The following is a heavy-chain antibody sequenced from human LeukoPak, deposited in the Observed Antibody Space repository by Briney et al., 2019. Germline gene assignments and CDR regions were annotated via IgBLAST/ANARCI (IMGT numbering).Heavy chain of an antibody. V-gene: IGHV4-39*01. D-gene: IGHD6-13*01. CDR3: ARRKQLGQLDY. CDR2: IYYSGST. CDR1: GGSISSSSYD. Sequence: PSETLSLTCTVSGGSISSSSYDWGWIRQPPGKGLEWIGSIYYSGSTYYNPSLKSRVTISVDTSKNQFSLKLSSVTAADTAVYYCARRKQLGQLDYWGQGTLVTVSS. J-gene: IGHJ4*02.